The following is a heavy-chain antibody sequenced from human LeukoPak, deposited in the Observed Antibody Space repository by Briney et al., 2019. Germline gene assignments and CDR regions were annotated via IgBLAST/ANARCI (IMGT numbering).Heavy chain of an antibody. CDR2: INPNSGGT. V-gene: IGHV1-2*04. CDR3: AREAVSSSAAEGSWFDP. Sequence: GASVKVSCKASGYTFTGYYMHWVRQAPGQGLEWMGWINPNSGGTNYAQKFQGWVTMTRDTSISTAYMELSRLRSDDTAVYYCAREAVSSSAAEGSWFDPWGQGTLVTVSS. J-gene: IGHJ5*02. D-gene: IGHD6-13*01. CDR1: GYTFTGYY.